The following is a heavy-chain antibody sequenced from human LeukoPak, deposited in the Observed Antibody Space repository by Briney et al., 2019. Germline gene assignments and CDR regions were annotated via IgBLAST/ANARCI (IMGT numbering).Heavy chain of an antibody. Sequence: SETLSLTCTVSGGSISSSSYYWGWIRQPPGKGLEWIGSIYYSGSTYYNPSLKSRVTISVDTSKNQFSLKLSSVTAAGTAVYYCASLARFGGYSDYWGQGTLVTVSS. V-gene: IGHV4-39*01. D-gene: IGHD5-12*01. J-gene: IGHJ4*02. CDR2: IYYSGST. CDR1: GGSISSSSYY. CDR3: ASLARFGGYSDY.